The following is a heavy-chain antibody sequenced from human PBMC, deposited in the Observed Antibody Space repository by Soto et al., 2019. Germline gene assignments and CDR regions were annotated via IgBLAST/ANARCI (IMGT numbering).Heavy chain of an antibody. Sequence: EVQLVESGGGLVQPGGSLKLSCAASGFTFSGSAMHWVRQASGKGLEWVGRIRSKANNYATTYAASVTGRFTFSRDDSKNTAYLQMNSPETEDTAVYYYTRLSYSNGWLFDYWGQGALVTVSS. CDR2: IRSKANNYAT. J-gene: IGHJ4*02. D-gene: IGHD6-19*01. V-gene: IGHV3-73*01. CDR3: TRLSYSNGWLFDY. CDR1: GFTFSGSA.